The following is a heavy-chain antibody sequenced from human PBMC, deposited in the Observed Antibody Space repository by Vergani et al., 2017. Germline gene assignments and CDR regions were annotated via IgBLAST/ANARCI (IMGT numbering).Heavy chain of an antibody. CDR3: ARARPTGGSWYESPWVIYYYYYGMDV. V-gene: IGHV3-48*03. CDR1: GFTFSSYE. CDR2: ISSSGSTI. Sequence: EVQLVESGGGLVQPGGSLRLSCAASGFTFSSYEMNWVRQAPGKGLEWVSYISSSGSTIDYADSVKGRFTISRDNAKNSLYLQMNSLRAEDTAVYYCARARPTGGSWYESPWVIYYYYYGMDVWDQGTTVTVSS. J-gene: IGHJ6*02. D-gene: IGHD2-15*01.